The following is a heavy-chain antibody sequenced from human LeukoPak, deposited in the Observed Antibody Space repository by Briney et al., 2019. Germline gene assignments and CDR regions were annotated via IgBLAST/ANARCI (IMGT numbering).Heavy chain of an antibody. V-gene: IGHV3-11*03. CDR1: GFSFSDYY. D-gene: IGHD2-15*01. CDR3: AGCTGGRCYYGY. Sequence: QSGGSLRLSCAASGFSFSDYYMSWIRQAPGKGLECISYISDTSRYTYYADSVKGRFTISRDNAKNTLYLQMNSLRAEDTAVYYCAGCTGGRCYYGYWGQGTLVTVSS. J-gene: IGHJ4*02. CDR2: ISDTSRYT.